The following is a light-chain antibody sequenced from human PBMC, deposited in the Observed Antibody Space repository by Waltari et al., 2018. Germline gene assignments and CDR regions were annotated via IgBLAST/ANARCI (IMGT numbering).Light chain of an antibody. CDR3: QQYNAFPLT. Sequence: LSASVGDGVTITCRASQNINVWLAWYQQKPGKAPNLLIYKASTLESGVPSRFSGSGSGTDFTLIISSLQPDDSATYYCQQYNAFPLTFGGGTKVEIK. V-gene: IGKV1-5*03. CDR2: KAS. J-gene: IGKJ4*01. CDR1: QNINVW.